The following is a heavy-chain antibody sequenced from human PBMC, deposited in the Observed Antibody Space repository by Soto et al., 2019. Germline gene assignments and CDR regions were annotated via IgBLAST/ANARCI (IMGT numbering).Heavy chain of an antibody. CDR2: ISGSGGST. J-gene: IGHJ1*01. Sequence: EVQLLESGGGLVQPGGSLRLSCAASGFTFSSYAMSWVRQAPGQGLEWVSAISGSGGSTYYADSVKGRFTISSDNSKNTLHLQMNSLRAEDTAVYYCAKDATAHQWRGSAEYFQHWGQGTLVTVSS. V-gene: IGHV3-23*01. D-gene: IGHD6-19*01. CDR3: AKDATAHQWRGSAEYFQH. CDR1: GFTFSSYA.